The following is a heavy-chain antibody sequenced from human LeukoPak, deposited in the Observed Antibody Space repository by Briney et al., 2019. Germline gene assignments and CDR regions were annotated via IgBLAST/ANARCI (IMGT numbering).Heavy chain of an antibody. CDR2: IPYDGSSQ. CDR3: AKVPSYAAV. V-gene: IGHV3-30*18. D-gene: IGHD2-2*01. CDR1: GFIFSNSG. Sequence: GGSLRLSCAASGFIFSNSGMHWVRQAPGKGLEWVAAIPYDGSSQYYADSVKGRFTISRDNSKNTLFLQMNSLRAEDTAVYYCAKVPSYAAVWGQGTLVTVSS. J-gene: IGHJ4*02.